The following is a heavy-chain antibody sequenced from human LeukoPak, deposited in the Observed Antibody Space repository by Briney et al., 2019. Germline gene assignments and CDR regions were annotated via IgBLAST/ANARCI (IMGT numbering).Heavy chain of an antibody. J-gene: IGHJ4*02. V-gene: IGHV4-34*01. Sequence: SETLSLTCAVYGGSFSGYYWSWIRQPPGKGLEWIGEINHSGSTNYNPSLKSRVTISVDTSKNQFSLKLSSVTAADTAVYYCARDAQSYHDSSGYYQIDYWGQGTLVTVSS. CDR1: GGSFSGYY. CDR3: ARDAQSYHDSSGYYQIDY. D-gene: IGHD3-22*01. CDR2: INHSGST.